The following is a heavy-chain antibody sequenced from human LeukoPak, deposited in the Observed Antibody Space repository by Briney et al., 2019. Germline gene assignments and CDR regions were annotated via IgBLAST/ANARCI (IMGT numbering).Heavy chain of an antibody. Sequence: SETLSLTCTVSGGSISSYYWSWIRQPPGKGLEWIGYIYYSGSTNYNPSLKSRVTISVDTSKNQFSLKLSSVTAADTAVYYCARGVVAAAGRTFDFWGQGTLVTVSS. CDR2: IYYSGST. V-gene: IGHV4-59*01. J-gene: IGHJ4*02. CDR3: ARGVVAAAGRTFDF. D-gene: IGHD6-13*01. CDR1: GGSISSYY.